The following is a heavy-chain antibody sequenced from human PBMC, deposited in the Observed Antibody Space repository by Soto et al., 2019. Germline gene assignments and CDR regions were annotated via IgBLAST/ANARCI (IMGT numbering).Heavy chain of an antibody. Sequence: QVHLVQSGAEVKKPGASVKVSCKGSGYAFTTYGITWVRQAPGQGLEWMGWISAHNGNTNYAQKLQGRVTVTRDTSASTPYMELRSLRSDDPAVYYCARGRYGDYWGQGALVTASS. CDR1: GYAFTTYG. V-gene: IGHV1-18*01. CDR2: ISAHNGNT. J-gene: IGHJ4*02. D-gene: IGHD1-1*01. CDR3: ARGRYGDY.